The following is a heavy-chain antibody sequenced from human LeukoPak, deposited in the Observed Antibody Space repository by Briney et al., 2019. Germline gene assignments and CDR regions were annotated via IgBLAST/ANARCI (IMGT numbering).Heavy chain of an antibody. D-gene: IGHD6-19*01. CDR3: ARAQWLENYYYYGMDV. CDR2: INHSGST. CDR1: GGSFGGYY. V-gene: IGHV4-34*01. Sequence: SETLSLTCAVYGGSFGGYYWSWIRQPPGKELEWIGEINHSGSTNYNPSLKSRVTISVDTSKNQFSLKLSSVTAADTAVYYCARAQWLENYYYYGMDVWGQGTTVTVSS. J-gene: IGHJ6*02.